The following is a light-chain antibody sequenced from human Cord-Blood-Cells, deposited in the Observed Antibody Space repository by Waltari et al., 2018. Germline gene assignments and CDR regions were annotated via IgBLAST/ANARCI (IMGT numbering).Light chain of an antibody. V-gene: IGKV1-39*01. CDR1: QSISSY. J-gene: IGKJ4*01. CDR2: AAA. CDR3: QQSYSTPLT. Sequence: DIQMTQSPSSLSASVGARVTITCRASQSISSYLNLYKQKPGKAPKLLIYAAASLQSGVPSRFSGSGSGTDFTLTISSLQPEDFATYYCQQSYSTPLTFGGGTKVEIK.